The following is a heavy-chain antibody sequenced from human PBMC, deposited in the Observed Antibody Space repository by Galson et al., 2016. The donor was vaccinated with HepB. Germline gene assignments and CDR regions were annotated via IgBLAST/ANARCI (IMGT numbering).Heavy chain of an antibody. J-gene: IGHJ4*02. Sequence: AISGDSVSSHSAAWNWIRQSPSRGLEWLGRTYYRSKWYNDYAESVKSRITINPDTSKNQFSLQLHSVTPDDTAFYYCAGEGASGYALDYWGQGTLVTVSS. CDR1: GDSVSSHSAA. CDR2: TYYRSKWYN. CDR3: AGEGASGYALDY. D-gene: IGHD6-25*01. V-gene: IGHV6-1*01.